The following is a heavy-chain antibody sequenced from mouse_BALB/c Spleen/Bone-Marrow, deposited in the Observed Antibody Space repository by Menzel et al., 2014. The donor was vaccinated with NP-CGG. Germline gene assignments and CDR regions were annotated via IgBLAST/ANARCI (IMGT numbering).Heavy chain of an antibody. CDR3: ARKGNYGWFAY. V-gene: IGHV1-20*02. CDR2: INPYNGDT. D-gene: IGHD2-1*01. CDR1: GYSFTGYF. Sequence: EVQGVESGPELVKPGASVKISCKASGYSFTGYFMNWVMQSHGKSLEWIGRINPYNGDTFYNQKFKGKATLTVDKSSSTAHMELRSLASEDSAVYYCARKGNYGWFAYWGQGTLVTVSA. J-gene: IGHJ3*01.